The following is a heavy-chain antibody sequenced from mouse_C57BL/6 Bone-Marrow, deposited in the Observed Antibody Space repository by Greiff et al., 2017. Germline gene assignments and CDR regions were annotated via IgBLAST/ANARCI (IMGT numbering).Heavy chain of an antibody. CDR2: IYPGSGST. V-gene: IGHV1-55*01. Sequence: VKLKQPGAELVKPGASVKMSCKASGYTFTSYWITWVKQRPGQGLEWIGDIYPGSGSTNYNEKFKSKATLTVDTSSSTAYMQLSSLTAEDSAVYYCARRLRPYFDYWGQGTTLTVSS. CDR3: ARRLRPYFDY. D-gene: IGHD2-4*01. CDR1: GYTFTSYW. J-gene: IGHJ2*01.